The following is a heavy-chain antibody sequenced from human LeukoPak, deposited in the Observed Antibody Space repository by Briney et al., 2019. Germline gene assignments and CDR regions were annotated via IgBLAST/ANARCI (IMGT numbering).Heavy chain of an antibody. CDR3: AKDGSSSTPFDY. CDR1: GFAFHYFA. Sequence: GALSLACAAPGFAFHYFAMPWVRQTPGQGLGWVSLISGDGGRTYYAASVKGRFNISRDNSKNSLYLKMNSLSTEDTALYYCAKDGSSSTPFDYWGQGTLVTVSS. D-gene: IGHD6-13*01. V-gene: IGHV3-43*02. J-gene: IGHJ4*02. CDR2: ISGDGGRT.